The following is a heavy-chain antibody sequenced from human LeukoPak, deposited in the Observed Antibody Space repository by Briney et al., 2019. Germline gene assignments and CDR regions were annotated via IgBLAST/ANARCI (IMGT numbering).Heavy chain of an antibody. V-gene: IGHV3-30*04. J-gene: IGHJ4*02. CDR1: GFTFSSYA. CDR2: ISYDGSNK. D-gene: IGHD3-10*01. Sequence: GRSLRLSCADSGFTFSSYAMHWVRQAPGKGLEWVAVISYDGSNKYYADSVKGRFTISRDNSKNTLYLQMNSLRAEDTAVYYCARDRGDRGTLMVRGVIQDWGQGTLVTVSS. CDR3: ARDRGDRGTLMVRGVIQD.